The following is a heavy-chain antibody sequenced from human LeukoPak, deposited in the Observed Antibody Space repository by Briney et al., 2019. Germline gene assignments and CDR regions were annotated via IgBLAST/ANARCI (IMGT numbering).Heavy chain of an antibody. J-gene: IGHJ4*02. CDR1: GFTFTIYW. D-gene: IGHD3-10*01. CDR2: IKQDGSEK. Sequence: PGGSLRLSCAASGFTFTIYWMSWVRQAPGKGLEWVANIKQDGSEKYYVDSVKGRFTISRDNAKNSLYLQMNSLRAEDTAVYYCARGSEGSGSLDYWGQGTLVTVSS. CDR3: ARGSEGSGSLDY. V-gene: IGHV3-7*04.